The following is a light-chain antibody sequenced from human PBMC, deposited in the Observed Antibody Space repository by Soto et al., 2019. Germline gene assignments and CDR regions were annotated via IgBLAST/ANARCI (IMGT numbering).Light chain of an antibody. CDR3: QQSYSTPPT. V-gene: IGKV1-39*01. J-gene: IGKJ4*01. CDR2: AAS. CDR1: QSISSY. Sequence: DIQMTQSPSSLSASLGDRVNIXXRASQSISSYLNWYQQKPGKAPKLXIYAASSLQSGVPSRFSGSGSGTDFTLTISSLQPEDFATYYCQQSYSTPPTFGGGTKVDIK.